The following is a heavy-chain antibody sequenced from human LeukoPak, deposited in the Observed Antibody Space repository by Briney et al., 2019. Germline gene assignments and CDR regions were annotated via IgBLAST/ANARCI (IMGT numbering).Heavy chain of an antibody. Sequence: ASVKVSCKASGYTFTGYYMHWVRQAPGQGLEWTGWINPNSGGTNYAQKFQGRVTMTRDTSISTAYMELSRLRSDDTAVYYCARGREFYDSSGSDAFDIWGQGTMVTVSS. CDR3: ARGREFYDSSGSDAFDI. J-gene: IGHJ3*02. CDR2: INPNSGGT. CDR1: GYTFTGYY. V-gene: IGHV1-2*02. D-gene: IGHD3-22*01.